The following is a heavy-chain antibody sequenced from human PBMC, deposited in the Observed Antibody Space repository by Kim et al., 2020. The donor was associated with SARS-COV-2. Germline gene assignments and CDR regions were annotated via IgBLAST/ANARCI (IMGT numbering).Heavy chain of an antibody. D-gene: IGHD3-16*01. CDR1: GYIFSIYG. Sequence: ASVNVSCKTSGYIFSIYGFSWVRQAPGQGLEWMGWINTKDGDTKYVQKFQDRVTMTTDSSPSTAYMELRSLKFDDTAGSYCVCGTWGEGHVSWRPGNLV. CDR3: VCGTWGEGHVS. J-gene: IGHJ5*01. V-gene: IGHV1-18*01. CDR2: INTKDGDT.